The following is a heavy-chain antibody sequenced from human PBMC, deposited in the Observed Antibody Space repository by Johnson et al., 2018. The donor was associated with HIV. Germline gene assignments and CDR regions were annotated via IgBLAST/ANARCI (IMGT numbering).Heavy chain of an antibody. V-gene: IGHV3-30*04. CDR2: ISYDGTNK. CDR1: GFTFSRYA. J-gene: IGHJ3*02. Sequence: QVQLVESGGGVVQPGGSLRLSCAASGFTFSRYAMHWVRQAPGKGLEWVALISYDGTNKYYADFVKGPFTISRDNSKNTLYLQMNSLTAADTAVYYCARDWDDYGAFDIWGQGTMVTVSS. CDR3: ARDWDDYGAFDI. D-gene: IGHD4/OR15-4a*01.